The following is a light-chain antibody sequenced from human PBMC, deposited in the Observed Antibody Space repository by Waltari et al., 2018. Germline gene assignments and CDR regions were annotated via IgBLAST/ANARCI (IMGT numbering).Light chain of an antibody. V-gene: IGKV3-20*01. J-gene: IGKJ1*01. Sequence: DIVLTQSPGTLSLSPGERATLSCRASQRVDNKYLAWFQQSPGQAPRLLIYSTSTRATGIPDRFSGSGSGTDFTLTISRLEPEDFGVYYCQQYGTSPRAFGQGTKV. CDR3: QQYGTSPRA. CDR2: STS. CDR1: QRVDNKY.